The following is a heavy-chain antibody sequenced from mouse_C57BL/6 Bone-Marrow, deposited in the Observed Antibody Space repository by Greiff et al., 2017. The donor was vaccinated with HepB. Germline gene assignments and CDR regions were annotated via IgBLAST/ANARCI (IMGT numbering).Heavy chain of an antibody. CDR3: STCYCSSSYWYFDV. V-gene: IGHV14-4*01. Sequence: VQLQQSGAELVRPGASVKLSCTASGFNIKDDYMHWVKQRPEQGLEWIGWIDPENGDTEYASKFQGKATITADTSSNTAYLQLSSLTSEDTAVYYCSTCYCSSSYWYFDVWGTGTTVTVSS. J-gene: IGHJ1*03. CDR2: IDPENGDT. D-gene: IGHD1-1*01. CDR1: GFNIKDDY.